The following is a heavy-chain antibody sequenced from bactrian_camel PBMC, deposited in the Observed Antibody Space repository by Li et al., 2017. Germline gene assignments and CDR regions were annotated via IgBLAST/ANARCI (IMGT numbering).Heavy chain of an antibody. CDR1: GFPLSTYGYD. J-gene: IGHJ2*01. D-gene: IGHD2*01. CDR3: VTDRSEYGGRWHERYRFFEV. Sequence: HVQLVESGGDLVRPGGSLRIACAASGFPLSTYGYDIHWVRQAPGKGLEWVASISMYGSSTFYADSVKGRFTISRDNAKNILTLQMNSLKSEDTAKYYCVTDRSEYGGRWHERYRFFEVWGQGTQVTVS. CDR2: ISMYGSST. V-gene: IGHV3S1*01.